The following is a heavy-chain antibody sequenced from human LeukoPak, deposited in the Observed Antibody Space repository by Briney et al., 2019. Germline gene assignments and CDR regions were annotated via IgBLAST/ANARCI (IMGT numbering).Heavy chain of an antibody. J-gene: IGHJ6*02. Sequence: SETLSLTCTVSGGSISSYYWSWIRQPPGKGLEWIGYIYYSGSTNYNPSLKSRVTISVDTSKNQFSLKLSSVTAADTAVYYCARGGDLGSGWSLYYYYGMDVWGQGTTVTVSS. V-gene: IGHV4-59*01. CDR1: GGSISSYY. CDR2: IYYSGST. D-gene: IGHD6-19*01. CDR3: ARGGDLGSGWSLYYYYGMDV.